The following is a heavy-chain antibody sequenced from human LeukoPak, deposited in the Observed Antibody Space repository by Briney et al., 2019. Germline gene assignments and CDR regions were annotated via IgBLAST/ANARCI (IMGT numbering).Heavy chain of an antibody. CDR2: IYYSGSP. J-gene: IGHJ4*02. V-gene: IGHV4-59*01. CDR1: GGSISSYY. Sequence: SETLSLTCTVSGGSISSYYWSWIRQPPGKGLEWIGYIYYSGSPNYNPSLKSRVTISVDTSKNQFSLKLSSVTAADTAVYYWARKVATYFDYWGQGTLVTVSS. CDR3: ARKVATYFDY. D-gene: IGHD5-12*01.